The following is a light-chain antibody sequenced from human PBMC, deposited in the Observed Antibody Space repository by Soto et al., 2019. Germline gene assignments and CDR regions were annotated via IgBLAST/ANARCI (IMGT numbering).Light chain of an antibody. CDR3: SSYTSSSPHV. CDR2: EVS. V-gene: IGLV2-14*01. Sequence: QSALTQPASVSGSPGQSITISCTGTSSDVGGYNYVSWYQQHPGKAPKLMIYEVSNRPSGVSNRFSGSKSGNTASLTISGLQAEDEADYYCSSYTSSSPHVFGGGTKLTVL. CDR1: SSDVGGYNY. J-gene: IGLJ3*02.